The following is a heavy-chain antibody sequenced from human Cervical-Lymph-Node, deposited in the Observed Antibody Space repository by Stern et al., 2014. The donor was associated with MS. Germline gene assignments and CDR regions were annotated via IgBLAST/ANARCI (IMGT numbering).Heavy chain of an antibody. V-gene: IGHV5-51*03. D-gene: IGHD6-19*01. Sequence: EVQLVESGAEVKKPGESLKISCKGSGFSFTGYGIGWVRQMPGKGLEWMGMIYPGDSYTRYSPSFQGQVTMSVDKSISTAYLQWISLKASDSAMYYCARWEVAADYWGQGTLVTVSS. CDR3: ARWEVAADY. CDR1: GFSFTGYG. CDR2: IYPGDSYT. J-gene: IGHJ4*02.